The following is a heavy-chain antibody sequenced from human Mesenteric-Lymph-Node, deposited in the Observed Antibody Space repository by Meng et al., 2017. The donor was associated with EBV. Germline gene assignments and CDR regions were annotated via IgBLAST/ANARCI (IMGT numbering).Heavy chain of an antibody. V-gene: IGHV7-4-1*02. Sequence: RPVQSGYELKKPGASVKVSCKASGYTFTDYAVNWVRQSPGQGLESMGWINTNTGNPTYAQGFTGRFVFSLDTSVSTAYLQISSLKSEDTAVYYCARAAGDDYGDYFDYWGQGTLVTVSS. CDR2: INTNTGNP. CDR1: GYTFTDYA. CDR3: ARAAGDDYGDYFDY. J-gene: IGHJ4*02. D-gene: IGHD4-17*01.